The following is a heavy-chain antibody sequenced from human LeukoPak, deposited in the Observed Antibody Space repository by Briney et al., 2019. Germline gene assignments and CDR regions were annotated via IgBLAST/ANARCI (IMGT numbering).Heavy chain of an antibody. D-gene: IGHD6-13*01. V-gene: IGHV3-9*01. Sequence: GGSLRLSCAASGFTFDNYAMHWVRQAPGKGLEWVSGISWNSGSIGYGDSVKGRYTISRDNAKNSLFLQMNSLRAEGTALYYCAKDMSSGIVAADMDYWGQGILVTVSS. J-gene: IGHJ4*02. CDR2: ISWNSGSI. CDR3: AKDMSSGIVAADMDY. CDR1: GFTFDNYA.